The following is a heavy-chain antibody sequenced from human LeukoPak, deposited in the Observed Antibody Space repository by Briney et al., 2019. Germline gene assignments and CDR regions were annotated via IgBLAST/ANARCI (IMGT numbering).Heavy chain of an antibody. CDR2: ISSGSSYT. D-gene: IGHD1-26*01. CDR1: GFTFSDYY. J-gene: IGHJ4*02. CDR3: ARGGSYSDSHLFDY. Sequence: GGSLRLSCAASGFTFSDYYMNWIRQAPGKGLEWVSYISSGSSYTNYADSVKGRFTISRGNAKNSLYLQMNSLRADDTAVYYCARGGSYSDSHLFDYWGQGTLVTVSS. V-gene: IGHV3-11*06.